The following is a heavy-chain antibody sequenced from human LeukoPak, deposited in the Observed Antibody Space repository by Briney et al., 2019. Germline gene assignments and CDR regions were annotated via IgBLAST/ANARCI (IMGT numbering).Heavy chain of an antibody. CDR3: ARGSADSSSWYFYYFDY. V-gene: IGHV3-66*01. Sequence: GGSLRLSCAASGFTVSSNYMSWVRQAPGKGLEWVSVIYSGGSTYYADSVKGRFTISRDNSKNTLYLQMNSLRAEDTAVYYCARGSADSSSWYFYYFDYWGQGTLVTVSS. J-gene: IGHJ4*02. D-gene: IGHD6-13*01. CDR1: GFTVSSNY. CDR2: IYSGGST.